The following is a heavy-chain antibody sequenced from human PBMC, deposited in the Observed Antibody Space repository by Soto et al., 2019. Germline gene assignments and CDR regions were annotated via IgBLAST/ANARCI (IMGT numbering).Heavy chain of an antibody. CDR2: IDNDGSSR. D-gene: IGHD6-19*01. J-gene: IGHJ4*02. V-gene: IGHV3-74*01. Sequence: EVQLVESGGGLVQPGGSLRLSCAASGFTFSSNWMHWVRKGPGKGLVWVSRIDNDGSSRDYADSVKGRFTISRDNAKNSPYLEMSSLRAEDTAVYYCATGSGWYSPDYWGQGTLVTVSS. CDR3: ATGSGWYSPDY. CDR1: GFTFSSNW.